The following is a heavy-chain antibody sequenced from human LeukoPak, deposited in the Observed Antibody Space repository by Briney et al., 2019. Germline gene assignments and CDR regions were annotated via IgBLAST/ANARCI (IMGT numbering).Heavy chain of an antibody. V-gene: IGHV1-69*13. Sequence: GASVKVSCKASGGTFSSYAISWVRQAPGQGLEWMGGIIPIFGTANYAQKFQGRVTITAGESTSTAYMELSSLRSEDTAVYYCARDALIAAAGTDYWGQGTLVTVSS. CDR2: IIPIFGTA. J-gene: IGHJ4*02. CDR3: ARDALIAAAGTDY. CDR1: GGTFSSYA. D-gene: IGHD6-13*01.